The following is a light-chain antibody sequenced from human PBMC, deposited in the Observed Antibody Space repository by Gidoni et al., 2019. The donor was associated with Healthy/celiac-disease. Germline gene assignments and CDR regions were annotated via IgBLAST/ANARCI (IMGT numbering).Light chain of an antibody. V-gene: IGLV2-11*01. CDR3: CSYAGSYIWV. CDR2: DVS. Sequence: QSALTQPRSVSGSPGQSVTISCTGTSSDVGGYNYVSWYQQHTGKAPKLMIYDVSKRPSGVPDRFSGSKSGNTASLTISGLQAEDEADYYCCSYAGSYIWVFGGGTKLTVL. CDR1: SSDVGGYNY. J-gene: IGLJ3*02.